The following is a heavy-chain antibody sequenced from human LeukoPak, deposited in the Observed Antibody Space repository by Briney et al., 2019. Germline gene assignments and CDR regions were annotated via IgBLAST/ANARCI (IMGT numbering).Heavy chain of an antibody. Sequence: PGGSLRLSCAASGFTFSSHGMHWVRQAPGKGLEWVAVISYDGSNKYYADSVKGRFTISRDNSKNTLYLQMNSLRAEDTAVYYCAKETQHYYDFWSGYPGGGYFDYWGQGTLVTVSS. CDR2: ISYDGSNK. J-gene: IGHJ4*02. CDR3: AKETQHYYDFWSGYPGGGYFDY. CDR1: GFTFSSHG. D-gene: IGHD3-3*01. V-gene: IGHV3-30*18.